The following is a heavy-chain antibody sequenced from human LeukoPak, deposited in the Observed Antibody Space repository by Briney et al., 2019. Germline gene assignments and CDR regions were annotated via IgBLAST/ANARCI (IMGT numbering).Heavy chain of an antibody. CDR3: ARGIAAAGDDY. Sequence: PGGSLRLSCAASGFIFSNYAMNWVRQAPGKGLEWVSSISSSSSYIYYADSVKGRFTISRDNAKNSLYLQMNSLRAEDTAVYYCARGIAAAGDDYWGQGTLVTVSS. CDR1: GFIFSNYA. J-gene: IGHJ4*02. V-gene: IGHV3-21*01. D-gene: IGHD6-13*01. CDR2: ISSSSSYI.